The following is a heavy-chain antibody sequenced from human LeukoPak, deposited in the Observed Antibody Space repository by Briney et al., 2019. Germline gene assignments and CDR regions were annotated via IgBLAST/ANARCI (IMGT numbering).Heavy chain of an antibody. CDR2: FDPEDGET. Sequence: GASVKVSCKVSGYTLTELSMHWVRQAPGKGLEWMGGFDPEDGETIYAQKFQGRVTMTEDTSTDTAYMELSSLRSEDTAVYYCATAIYLLSGYSGYPAKGAFDIWGQGTMVTVSS. D-gene: IGHD5-12*01. V-gene: IGHV1-24*01. CDR3: ATAIYLLSGYSGYPAKGAFDI. J-gene: IGHJ3*02. CDR1: GYTLTELS.